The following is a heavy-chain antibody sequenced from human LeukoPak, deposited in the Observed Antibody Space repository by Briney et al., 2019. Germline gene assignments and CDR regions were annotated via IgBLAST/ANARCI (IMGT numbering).Heavy chain of an antibody. V-gene: IGHV1-2*02. CDR3: ARELTYYDSSGGLDY. D-gene: IGHD3-22*01. CDR2: INPNSGGT. Sequence: ASVKVSCKASGYTFTGYYMHWVRQAPGQGLEWMGWINPNSGGTNYAQRFQGRVTMTRDTSISTAYMELSRLRSDDTAVYYCARELTYYDSSGGLDYWGQGTLVTVSS. J-gene: IGHJ4*02. CDR1: GYTFTGYY.